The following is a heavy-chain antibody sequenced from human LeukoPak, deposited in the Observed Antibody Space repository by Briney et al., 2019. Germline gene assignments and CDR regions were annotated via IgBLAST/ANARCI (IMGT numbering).Heavy chain of an antibody. J-gene: IGHJ4*02. D-gene: IGHD4/OR15-4a*01. CDR1: GFTFSSYS. CDR3: ANIKPYGANPFDY. Sequence: GGSLRLSCAASGFTFSSYSINWVRQAPGKGLEWVAVISYDGSNKYYADSVKGRFTISRDNSKNTLYLQMNSLRAEDTAVYYCANIKPYGANPFDYWGQGTLVTVSS. V-gene: IGHV3-30*18. CDR2: ISYDGSNK.